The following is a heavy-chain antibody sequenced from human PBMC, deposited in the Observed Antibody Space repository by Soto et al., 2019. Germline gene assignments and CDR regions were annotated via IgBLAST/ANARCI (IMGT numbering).Heavy chain of an antibody. CDR3: ASSYGSGYRAFDY. J-gene: IGHJ4*02. D-gene: IGHD3-10*01. V-gene: IGHV1-69*02. Sequence: QVQLVQSGAEVKRPGSSVKVSCKASGDTFNFYSINWVRQAPGLGLEWMGRVNPIVRMSNYAQKFQGRVTMTAYNSTSTAYMELSSLRSEDTAIYYCASSYGSGYRAFDYWGQGALVTVSS. CDR2: VNPIVRMS. CDR1: GDTFNFYS.